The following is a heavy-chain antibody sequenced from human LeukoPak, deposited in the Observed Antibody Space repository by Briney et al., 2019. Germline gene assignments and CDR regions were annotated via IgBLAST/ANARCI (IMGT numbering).Heavy chain of an antibody. CDR3: ARGSRPTAVVVNY. Sequence: GGSLRLFCAASGFTFSSYSMNWVRQAPGKGLEWVSSISSSSSYIYYADSVKGRFTISRDNAKNSLYLQMNSLRAEDTAVYYCARGSRPTAVVVNYWGQGTLVTVSS. CDR1: GFTFSSYS. D-gene: IGHD2-15*01. CDR2: ISSSSSYI. J-gene: IGHJ4*02. V-gene: IGHV3-21*01.